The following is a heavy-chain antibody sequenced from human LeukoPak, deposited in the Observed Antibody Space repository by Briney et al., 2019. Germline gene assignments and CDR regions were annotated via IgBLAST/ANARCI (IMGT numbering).Heavy chain of an antibody. D-gene: IGHD5-12*01. CDR2: IYYSGST. CDR3: ARLGPGCSGYERSRPLDY. V-gene: IGHV4-59*08. Sequence: PSETLSLTCTVSGGSISSYYWSWIRQPPGKGLEWIGYIYYSGSTNYNPSLKSRVTISVDTSKNQFSLKLSSVTAADTAVYYCARLGPGCSGYERSRPLDYWGQGTLVTVSS. CDR1: GGSISSYY. J-gene: IGHJ4*02.